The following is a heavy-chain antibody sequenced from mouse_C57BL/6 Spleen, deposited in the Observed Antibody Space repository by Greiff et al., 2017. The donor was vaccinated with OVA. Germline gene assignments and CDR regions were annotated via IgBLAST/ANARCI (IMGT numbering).Heavy chain of an antibody. CDR1: GYSITSGYD. D-gene: IGHD1-1*01. Sequence: VQLKESGPGMVKPSQSLSLTCTVTGYSITSGYDWHWIRHFPGNKLEWMGYISYSGSTNYNPSLKSRISITHDTSKNHFFLKLNSVTTEDTATYYCARSITGGYFDVWGTGTTVTVSS. CDR3: ARSITGGYFDV. J-gene: IGHJ1*03. V-gene: IGHV3-1*01. CDR2: ISYSGST.